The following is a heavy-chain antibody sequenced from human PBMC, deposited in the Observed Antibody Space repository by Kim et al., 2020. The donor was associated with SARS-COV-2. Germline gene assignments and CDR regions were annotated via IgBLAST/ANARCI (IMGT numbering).Heavy chain of an antibody. CDR3: ARPRDYVHGREAFDV. V-gene: IGHV5-51*01. J-gene: IGHJ3*01. Sequence: GESLKISCQGSGFRFTNYWIAWVRQLPGKGLEWMASIYPDDSKTIFGPSFQGQVTMSVDKSNRTAYLQWSSLKASDTAMYYCARPRDYVHGREAFDVWGQGTQVTVSS. CDR2: IYPDDSKT. CDR1: GFRFTNYW. D-gene: IGHD4-17*01.